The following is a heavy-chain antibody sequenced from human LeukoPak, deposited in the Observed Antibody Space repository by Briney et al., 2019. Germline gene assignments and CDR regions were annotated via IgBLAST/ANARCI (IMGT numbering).Heavy chain of an antibody. J-gene: IGHJ4*02. Sequence: GGSLRLSCAASGFTFSSYSMNWVRQAPGKGLEWVSYISSSSSTIYYADSVKGRFTISRDNAKNSLYLQMNSLRDEDTAVYYCARDQTPVVVTAHFDYWGQGTLVTVSS. D-gene: IGHD2-21*02. CDR3: ARDQTPVVVTAHFDY. CDR2: ISSSSSTI. V-gene: IGHV3-48*02. CDR1: GFTFSSYS.